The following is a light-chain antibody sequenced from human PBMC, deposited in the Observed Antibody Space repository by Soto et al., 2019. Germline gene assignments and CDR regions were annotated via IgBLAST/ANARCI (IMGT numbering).Light chain of an antibody. V-gene: IGKV3-20*01. CDR3: HHFGSLPET. CDR1: QSVASSY. Sequence: EVVLTQSPGTLSLSPGERVTLSCRASQSVASSYLAWYQQKPGRAPRLLLYSASSRATGIPDRFSGSGSGTHFTLTISRQEPEDFAVYYCHHFGSLPETFGQGTNVE. CDR2: SAS. J-gene: IGKJ1*01.